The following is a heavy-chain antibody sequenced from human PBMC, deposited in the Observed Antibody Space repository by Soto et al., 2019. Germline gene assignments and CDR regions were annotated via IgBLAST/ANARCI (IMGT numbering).Heavy chain of an antibody. D-gene: IGHD5-12*01. CDR3: ARSRDGYNSWNWFDP. CDR2: ISGSGGST. J-gene: IGHJ5*02. CDR1: GFTFSSYA. Sequence: EVQLLESGGGLVQPGGSLRLSCAASGFTFSSYAMSWVRQAPGKGLEWVSAISGSGGSTYYADSVKGRFTISRDNSKNTLYLQMNSLRAEDTAVYYCARSRDGYNSWNWFDPWGQGTLVTVSS. V-gene: IGHV3-23*01.